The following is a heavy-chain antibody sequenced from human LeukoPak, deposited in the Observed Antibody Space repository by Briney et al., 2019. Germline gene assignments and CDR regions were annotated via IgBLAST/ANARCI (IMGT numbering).Heavy chain of an antibody. V-gene: IGHV3-7*01. Sequence: GGSLRLSCVASGFTISSSWMSWVRQGPGKGPEWVANMNQDGSRKYYVDSVKGRFTISRDNAKNSLFLQMNGLRDEDTAVYYCTRDSQGSGTYSTDHWGQGTLVTVSS. CDR3: TRDSQGSGTYSTDH. D-gene: IGHD3-10*01. CDR2: MNQDGSRK. CDR1: GFTISSSW. J-gene: IGHJ4*02.